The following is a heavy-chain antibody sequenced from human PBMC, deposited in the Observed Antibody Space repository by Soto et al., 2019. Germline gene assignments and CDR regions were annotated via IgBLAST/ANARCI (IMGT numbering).Heavy chain of an antibody. Sequence: GASVKVSCKASGYTFTSYAMHWVRQAPGQRLEWMGWINAGNGNTKYSQKFQGRVTITRDTSASTAYMELSSLRSEDTAVYYCARLRGYYDSSGYPYYYYGMDVWGQGTTVTVSS. D-gene: IGHD3-22*01. CDR2: INAGNGNT. V-gene: IGHV1-3*01. CDR1: GYTFTSYA. CDR3: ARLRGYYDSSGYPYYYYGMDV. J-gene: IGHJ6*02.